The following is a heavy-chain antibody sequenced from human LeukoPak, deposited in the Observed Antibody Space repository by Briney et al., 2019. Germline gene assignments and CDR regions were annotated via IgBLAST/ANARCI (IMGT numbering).Heavy chain of an antibody. V-gene: IGHV3-7*01. Sequence: GGSLRLSCAASGFTFSTYWMSWVRQAPGKGLEWVANIKHDGSEKYYVDSVKGRFTISRDNAKNSLYLQMNSLRAEDTAEYYCAREYDFWSGAQGAFDIWGQGIMVTVSS. D-gene: IGHD3-3*01. CDR1: GFTFSTYW. CDR2: IKHDGSEK. J-gene: IGHJ3*02. CDR3: AREYDFWSGAQGAFDI.